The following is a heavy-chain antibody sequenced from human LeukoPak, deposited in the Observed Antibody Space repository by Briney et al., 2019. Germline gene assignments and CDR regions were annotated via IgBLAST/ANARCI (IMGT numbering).Heavy chain of an antibody. D-gene: IGHD5-24*01. CDR1: GFTFSSYS. CDR3: ASYPRDGYNLFDY. V-gene: IGHV3-21*01. J-gene: IGHJ4*02. CDR2: ISSSSSYI. Sequence: GGSLRLSCAASGFTFSSYSMNWVRQAPGKGLEWVSSISSSSSYIYYADSVKGRFTISRDNAKNSLYLQMNSLRAEDTAVYYCASYPRDGYNLFDYWGQGTLVTVSS.